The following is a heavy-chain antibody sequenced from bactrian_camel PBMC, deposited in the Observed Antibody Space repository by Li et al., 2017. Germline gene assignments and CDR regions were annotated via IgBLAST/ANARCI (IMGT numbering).Heavy chain of an antibody. CDR3: NAKLEVGYSGSWCTEVSDY. Sequence: HVQLVESGGSSVQAGGSLTLSCAGSGFRYSVCSMGWYRQAPGKERVVVSTIRSDGITSYADSVKGRFTISQDNAKDTVYLQMNSLKPEDTAMYYCNAKLEVGYSGSWCTEVSDYWGQGTQVTVS. V-gene: IGHV3S53*01. CDR1: GFRYSVCS. J-gene: IGHJ4*01. D-gene: IGHD1*01. CDR2: IRSDGIT.